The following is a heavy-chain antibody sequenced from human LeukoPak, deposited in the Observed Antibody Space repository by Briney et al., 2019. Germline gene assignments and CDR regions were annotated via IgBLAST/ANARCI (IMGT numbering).Heavy chain of an antibody. CDR2: MNPNSGNT. V-gene: IGHV1-8*01. D-gene: IGHD3-9*01. CDR3: ARSPHILTGENFDY. CDR1: GYTFTSYD. Sequence: ASVKVSCNTSGYTFTSYDINWVRQATGQGLEWMGWMNPNSGNTGYAQKFQGRVTMTRDTSISTAYMELSRLRSDDTAVYYCARSPHILTGENFDYWGQGTLVTVSS. J-gene: IGHJ4*02.